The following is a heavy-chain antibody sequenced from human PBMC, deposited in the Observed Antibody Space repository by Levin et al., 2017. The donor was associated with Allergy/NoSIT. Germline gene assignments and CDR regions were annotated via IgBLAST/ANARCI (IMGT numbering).Heavy chain of an antibody. J-gene: IGHJ4*02. V-gene: IGHV3-30-3*01. Sequence: PAGGSLRLSCAASGFTFSSYAMHWVRQAPGKGLEWVAVISYDGSNKYYADSVKGRFTISRDNSKNTLYLQMNSLRAEDTAVYYCARAKLRRDIVLMVYATPDYWGQGTLVTVSS. CDR2: ISYDGSNK. D-gene: IGHD2-8*01. CDR3: ARAKLRRDIVLMVYATPDY. CDR1: GFTFSSYA.